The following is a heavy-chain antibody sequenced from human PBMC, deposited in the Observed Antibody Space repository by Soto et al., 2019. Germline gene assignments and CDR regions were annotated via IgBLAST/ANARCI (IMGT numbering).Heavy chain of an antibody. Sequence: ASVKVSCKASGYTFTSYGISWGRQTPGQGLEWMGWISAYNGNTNYAQKLQGRVTMTTDTSTSTAYMELRSLRSDDTAVYYCARDLRPYYFDSWGQGTLVTVSS. CDR1: GYTFTSYG. CDR2: ISAYNGNT. V-gene: IGHV1-18*01. CDR3: ARDLRPYYFDS. J-gene: IGHJ4*02.